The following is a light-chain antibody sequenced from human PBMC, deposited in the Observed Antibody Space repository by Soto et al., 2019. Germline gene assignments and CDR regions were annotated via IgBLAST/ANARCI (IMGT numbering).Light chain of an antibody. Sequence: DIQLTQSPSFLSASVGDRVTITCRASLDISSYLAWYQQKPGKTPNLLISPASTLQGGVPSRFSGSGSGTEFTLTISSLQPEDFATYYCQQLKSYPLTFGQGTTLEIK. J-gene: IGKJ2*01. CDR3: QQLKSYPLT. V-gene: IGKV1-9*01. CDR1: LDISSY. CDR2: PAS.